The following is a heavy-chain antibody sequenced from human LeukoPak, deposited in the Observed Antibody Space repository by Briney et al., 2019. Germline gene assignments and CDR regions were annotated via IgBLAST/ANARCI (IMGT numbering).Heavy chain of an antibody. D-gene: IGHD6-6*01. Sequence: SETLPLTCTVSGGSISSYYWSWIRQPPGKGLEWIGYIYYSGSTNYNPSLKSRVTISVDTSKNQFSLKLSSVTAADTAVYYCAREALSSSSPDYWGQGTLATVSS. CDR1: GGSISSYY. V-gene: IGHV4-59*01. J-gene: IGHJ4*02. CDR2: IYYSGST. CDR3: AREALSSSSPDY.